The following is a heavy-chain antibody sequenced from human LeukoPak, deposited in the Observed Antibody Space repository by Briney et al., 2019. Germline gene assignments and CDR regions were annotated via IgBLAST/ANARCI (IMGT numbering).Heavy chain of an antibody. CDR3: ARPSPATGYCSSTSCKAAFDT. CDR2: IYPGDSDT. Sequence: GESLKISCKGFGYSFTSYWIGWVRRMPGKGLEWMGIIYPGDSDTGYSPSFQGQVTISADKSISTAYLQWSSLKASDTAMYYCARPSPATGYCSSTSCKAAFDTWGQGTMVTVSS. D-gene: IGHD2-2*03. CDR1: GYSFTSYW. V-gene: IGHV5-51*01. J-gene: IGHJ3*02.